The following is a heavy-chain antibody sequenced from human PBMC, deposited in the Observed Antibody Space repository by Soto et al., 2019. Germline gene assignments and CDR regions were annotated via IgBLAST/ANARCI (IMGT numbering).Heavy chain of an antibody. D-gene: IGHD6-25*01. J-gene: IGHJ6*02. CDR1: GYTFTSYG. CDR3: ARDRAAPYYYGMDV. V-gene: IGHV1-18*01. Sequence: ASVKVSCKASGYTFTSYGISWVRQAPGQGLEWMGRISAYNGNTNYAQKLQGRVTMTTDTSTSTAYMELRSLRSDDTAVYYCARDRAAPYYYGMDVWGQGTTVTVSS. CDR2: ISAYNGNT.